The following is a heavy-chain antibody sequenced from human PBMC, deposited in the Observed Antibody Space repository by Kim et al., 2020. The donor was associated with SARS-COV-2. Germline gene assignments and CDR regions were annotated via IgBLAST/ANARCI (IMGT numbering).Heavy chain of an antibody. J-gene: IGHJ6*02. Sequence: NEYCADYVKRRFTISRDQSKNALYLQMNGMGGEQTAVYYCEREIGRGMDVWGQGTTVTVSS. V-gene: IGHV3-30-3*01. CDR3: EREIGRGMDV. CDR2: NE.